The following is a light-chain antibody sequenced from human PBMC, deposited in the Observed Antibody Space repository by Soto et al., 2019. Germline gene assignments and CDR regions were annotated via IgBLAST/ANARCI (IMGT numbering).Light chain of an antibody. Sequence: EIVLTQSPGTLSLSPGERATLSCRASQSISSNYLAWYQQKPGQAPRLLIYGASSRATDIPDRFSGSGSGTDFTLTISRLEPEDFAVYYCQHYGSSRWTFGQGTKVEIK. CDR2: GAS. J-gene: IGKJ1*01. CDR3: QHYGSSRWT. V-gene: IGKV3-20*01. CDR1: QSISSNY.